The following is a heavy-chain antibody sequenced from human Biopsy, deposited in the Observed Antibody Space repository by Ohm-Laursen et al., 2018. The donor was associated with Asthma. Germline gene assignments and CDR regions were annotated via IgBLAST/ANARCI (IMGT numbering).Heavy chain of an antibody. Sequence: GSLRLSCAATGFTLSSYAIHWVRQAPGKGLEWVPVISSGGGTIDYADSVKGRFTISRNISTNTVYLQMDSLSADDTAVYYCAKVGHGYGDYVGYLDPWGQGTLVTVSS. D-gene: IGHD4-17*01. CDR2: ISSGGGTI. J-gene: IGHJ5*02. CDR3: AKVGHGYGDYVGYLDP. V-gene: IGHV3-23*01. CDR1: GFTLSSYA.